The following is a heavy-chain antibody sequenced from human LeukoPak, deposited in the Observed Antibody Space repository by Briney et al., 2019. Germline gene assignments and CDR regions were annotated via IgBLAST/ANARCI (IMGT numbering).Heavy chain of an antibody. Sequence: GASVKVSCKASGYTFTSYGISWVRQAPGQGLEWMGWISAYNGNTNYAQKLQGRVTMTTDTSTSTAYMELRSLRSDDTTVYYCARLEDTAMASANFDYWGQGTLVTVSS. CDR3: ARLEDTAMASANFDY. V-gene: IGHV1-18*01. CDR1: GYTFTSYG. J-gene: IGHJ4*02. CDR2: ISAYNGNT. D-gene: IGHD5-18*01.